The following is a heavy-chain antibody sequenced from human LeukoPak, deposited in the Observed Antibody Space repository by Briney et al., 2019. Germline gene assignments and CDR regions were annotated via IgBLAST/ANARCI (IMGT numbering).Heavy chain of an antibody. Sequence: GGSLRLSCAASGFTFSNYGMHWVRQVPGKGLEWVAVIWHDGSEKYYEDSVKGRFTISRDNSQNTLYLQMNSLRAEDTAVYYCARWSGFSFDYWGQGTLVTVSP. CDR2: IWHDGSEK. D-gene: IGHD3-3*01. CDR3: ARWSGFSFDY. V-gene: IGHV3-33*01. CDR1: GFTFSNYG. J-gene: IGHJ4*02.